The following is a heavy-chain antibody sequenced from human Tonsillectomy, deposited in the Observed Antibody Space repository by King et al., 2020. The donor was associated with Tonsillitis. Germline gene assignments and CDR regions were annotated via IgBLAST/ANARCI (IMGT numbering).Heavy chain of an antibody. CDR1: GFTFSSYA. D-gene: IGHD2-2*01. Sequence: VQLVESGGGLVQPGGSLRLSCAASGFTFSSYAMSWVRQAPGKGLEWVSAISGSGGSTYYADSVKGRFTISRDNSKNTRYLQMNSLRAEDTAVYYCAKGGCSSTSCYYDCDYWGQGTLVTVSS. J-gene: IGHJ4*02. V-gene: IGHV3-23*04. CDR3: AKGGCSSTSCYYDCDY. CDR2: ISGSGGST.